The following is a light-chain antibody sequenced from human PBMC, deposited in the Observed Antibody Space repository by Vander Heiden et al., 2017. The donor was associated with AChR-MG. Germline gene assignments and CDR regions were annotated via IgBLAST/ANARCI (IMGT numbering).Light chain of an antibody. Sequence: DIQLTQSPPSLSASVGDRVTITCRASQGISNYLDWYQQKPGKVPKLLIYAASTLQSGVPSRFSGSGSGTDFTLTISSLQPEDVATYYCQKNNSTLWTFGQGTKVEIK. CDR1: QGISNY. CDR2: AAS. J-gene: IGKJ1*01. V-gene: IGKV1-27*01. CDR3: QKNNSTLWT.